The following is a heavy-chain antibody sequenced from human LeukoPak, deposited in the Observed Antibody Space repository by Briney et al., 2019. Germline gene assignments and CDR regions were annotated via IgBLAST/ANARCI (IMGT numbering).Heavy chain of an antibody. CDR3: ARTRPTVQGWGFDF. V-gene: IGHV1/OR15-1*01. CDR1: GYIFTDYY. D-gene: IGHD4-17*01. CDR2: INPNSGGT. J-gene: IGHJ4*02. Sequence: GASVKVSCKASGYIFTDYYMHWVRQAPGQELGWMGRINPNSGGTNYAQKFQGRVTMTRDTSISTAYTELSSLRSDDTAVYYCARTRPTVQGWGFDFWGQGTLVTVSS.